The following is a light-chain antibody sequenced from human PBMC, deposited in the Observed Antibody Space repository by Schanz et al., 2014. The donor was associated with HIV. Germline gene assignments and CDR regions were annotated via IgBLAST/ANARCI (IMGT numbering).Light chain of an antibody. CDR3: HQYGSSRGT. CDR2: GAS. J-gene: IGKJ4*01. Sequence: ETVLTQSPGSLSFSPGERATLSCRASQSISSTYLAWYQQRPGQAPRLLIHGASRRATGIPDRFSGSGSGTDFTLTISRLEPEDFAVYYCHQYGSSRGTFGGGTKVELK. V-gene: IGKV3-20*01. CDR1: QSISSTY.